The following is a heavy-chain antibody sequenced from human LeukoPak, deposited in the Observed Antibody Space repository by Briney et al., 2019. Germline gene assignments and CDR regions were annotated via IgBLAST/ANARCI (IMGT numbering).Heavy chain of an antibody. Sequence: GSLRLSCAASGFTFSSYGMSWVRQPPGKGLEWIGEINHSGSTNYNPSLKSRVTISVDTSKNQFSLKLSSVTAADTAVYYCARGRYYYGSGSYRGPRGYYFGYWGQGTLVTVSS. CDR1: GFTFSSYG. D-gene: IGHD3-10*01. J-gene: IGHJ4*02. V-gene: IGHV4-34*01. CDR3: ARGRYYYGSGSYRGPRGYYFGY. CDR2: INHSGST.